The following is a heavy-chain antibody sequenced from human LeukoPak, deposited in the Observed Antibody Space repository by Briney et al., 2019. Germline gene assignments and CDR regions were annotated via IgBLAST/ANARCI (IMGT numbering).Heavy chain of an antibody. J-gene: IGHJ3*02. CDR2: IYYSGST. D-gene: IGHD1-26*01. CDR1: GGSISSSSYY. V-gene: IGHV4-39*07. Sequence: PSETLSLTCTVSGGSISSSSYYWGWIRQPPGKGLEWIGSIYYSGSTYYNPSLKSRVTISVDTSKNQFSLKLSSVTAADTAVYYCARAFSGSSAFDIWGQGTMVTVSS. CDR3: ARAFSGSSAFDI.